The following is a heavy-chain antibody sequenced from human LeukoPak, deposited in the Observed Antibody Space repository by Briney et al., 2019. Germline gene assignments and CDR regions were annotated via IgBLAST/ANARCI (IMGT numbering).Heavy chain of an antibody. CDR1: SGSISSGGYS. J-gene: IGHJ5*02. Sequence: PSETLSLTCAVSSGSISSGGYSWSWIRQPPGKGLEWIGYIYHSGSTYYNPSLKSRVTISVDRSKNQFSLKLSSVTAADTAVYYCARGTRRITMIDRGWFDPWGQGTLVTVSS. CDR3: ARGTRRITMIDRGWFDP. CDR2: IYHSGST. V-gene: IGHV4-30-2*01. D-gene: IGHD3-22*01.